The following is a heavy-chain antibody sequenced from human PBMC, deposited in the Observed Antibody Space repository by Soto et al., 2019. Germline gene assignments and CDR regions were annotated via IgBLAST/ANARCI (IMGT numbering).Heavy chain of an antibody. CDR2: IYHSGST. Sequence: SETLSLTCAVSGGSIISSNWWNWVRQPPGKGLEWIGEIYHSGSTYYKPSLKSRVAMSVDTSKNQFSLKLTSATAADSAVYYCSGAESPDTAYFSLYWGQGTPVTVSS. CDR1: GGSIISSNW. J-gene: IGHJ4*02. D-gene: IGHD1-26*01. CDR3: SGAESPDTAYFSLY. V-gene: IGHV4-4*02.